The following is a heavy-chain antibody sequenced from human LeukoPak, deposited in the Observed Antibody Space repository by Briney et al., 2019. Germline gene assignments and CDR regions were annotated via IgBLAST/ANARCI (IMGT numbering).Heavy chain of an antibody. J-gene: IGHJ4*02. Sequence: SETLSLTCTVSGGSISSGSYYWSWIRQPAGRGLEWIGRIYTSGSTNYNPSLKSRVTISVDTSKNQFSLKLRSVTAADTAVYYCARENGYKYDYWGQGTLVTVSS. CDR1: GGSISSGSYY. CDR3: ARENGYKYDY. V-gene: IGHV4-61*02. CDR2: IYTSGST. D-gene: IGHD5-24*01.